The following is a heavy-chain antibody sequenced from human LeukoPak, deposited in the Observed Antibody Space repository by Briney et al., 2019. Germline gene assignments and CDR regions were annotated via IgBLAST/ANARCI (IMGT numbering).Heavy chain of an antibody. V-gene: IGHV4-59*08. CDR2: IYYSGST. J-gene: IGHJ4*02. Sequence: PSETLSLTCTVSGGSISSYYWSWTRQPPGKGQEWIGYIYYSGSTNYNPSLKSRVTISVDTSKNQFSLKLSSVTAADTAVYYCARGNHYYGSGSYYASYWGQGTLVTVSS. D-gene: IGHD3-10*01. CDR1: GGSISSYY. CDR3: ARGNHYYGSGSYYASY.